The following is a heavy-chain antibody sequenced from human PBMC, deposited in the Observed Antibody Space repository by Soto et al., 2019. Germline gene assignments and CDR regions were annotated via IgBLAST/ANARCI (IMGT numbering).Heavy chain of an antibody. CDR3: AKEDAAVAGTIHFDY. V-gene: IGHV3-23*01. CDR2: LSGSSGST. D-gene: IGHD6-19*01. J-gene: IGHJ4*02. CDR1: GFTFSSYA. Sequence: GGSLRLSCAASGFTFSSYAMSWVRQAPGKGLEWVSALSGSSGSTYYADSVKGRFTISRDNSKNMLYLQMNSLRAEDTAVYYCAKEDAAVAGTIHFDYWGQGTLVTVSS.